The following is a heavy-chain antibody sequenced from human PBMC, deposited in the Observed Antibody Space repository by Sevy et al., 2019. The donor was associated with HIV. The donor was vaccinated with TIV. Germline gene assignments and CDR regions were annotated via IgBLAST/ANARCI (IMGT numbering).Heavy chain of an antibody. D-gene: IGHD6-13*01. CDR3: AKDKNRYSSSWYRRTDYYYGMDV. CDR2: ISYDGSNK. V-gene: IGHV3-30*18. Sequence: GGSLRLSCAASEFTFSSYGMHWVRQAPGKGLEWVAVISYDGSNKYYADSVKGRFTISRDNSKNTLYLQMNSLRAEDTAVYYCAKDKNRYSSSWYRRTDYYYGMDVWGQGTTVTVSS. J-gene: IGHJ6*02. CDR1: EFTFSSYG.